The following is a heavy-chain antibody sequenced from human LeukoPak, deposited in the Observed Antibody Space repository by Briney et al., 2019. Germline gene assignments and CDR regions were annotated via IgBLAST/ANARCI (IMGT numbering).Heavy chain of an antibody. V-gene: IGHV4-59*01. CDR3: ARDAYYYDSSGYYYGANYYYYYYMDV. D-gene: IGHD3-22*01. J-gene: IGHJ6*03. Sequence: SETLSLTCTVSGGSISSYHWSWIRQPPGKGLEWIGYIYYSGSTNYNPSLKSRVTISVGTSKNQFSLKLSSVTAADTAVYYCARDAYYYDSSGYYYGANYYYYYYMDVWGKGTTVTISS. CDR1: GGSISSYH. CDR2: IYYSGST.